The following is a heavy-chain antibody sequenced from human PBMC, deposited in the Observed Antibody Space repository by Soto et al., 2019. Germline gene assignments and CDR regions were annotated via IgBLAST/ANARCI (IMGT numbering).Heavy chain of an antibody. CDR2: INHSGST. J-gene: IGHJ3*02. D-gene: IGHD3-9*01. Sequence: SETLSLTCAVYGGSFSGYYWSWIRQPPGKGLEWIGEINHSGSTNYNPSLKSRVTISVDTSKNQFSLKLSSVTAADTAVYYCATSLPLRYFDWLLPFTPSHAFDIWGQGTMVTVSS. V-gene: IGHV4-34*01. CDR1: GGSFSGYY. CDR3: ATSLPLRYFDWLLPFTPSHAFDI.